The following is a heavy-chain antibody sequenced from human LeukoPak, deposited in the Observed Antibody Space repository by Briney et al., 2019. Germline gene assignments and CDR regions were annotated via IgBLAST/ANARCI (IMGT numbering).Heavy chain of an antibody. CDR1: GFTFSSYG. CDR2: ISYDGSNK. J-gene: IGHJ4*02. D-gene: IGHD6-19*01. V-gene: IGHV3-30*18. Sequence: PGRSLRLSCAASGFTFSSYGMHWVREAPGKGLERVAVISYDGSNKYYADSVKGRFTISRDNSKNTLYLQMNSLRAEDTAVYYCAKGATRAVAGILDYWGQGTLVTVSS. CDR3: AKGATRAVAGILDY.